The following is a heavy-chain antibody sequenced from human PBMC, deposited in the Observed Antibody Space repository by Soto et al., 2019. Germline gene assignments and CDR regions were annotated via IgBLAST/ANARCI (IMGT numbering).Heavy chain of an antibody. CDR3: ARDFRFGEYGGYDYRRSLRGYGMDV. Sequence: QVQLQESGPGLVKPSQTLSLTCTVSGGSISSGGYYWSWIRQHPGKGLEWIGYIYYSGSTYYNPSLKSRVTISVDTSKNQFSLKLSSVTAADTAVYYCARDFRFGEYGGYDYRRSLRGYGMDVWGQGTTVTVSS. D-gene: IGHD5-12*01. CDR2: IYYSGST. V-gene: IGHV4-31*03. J-gene: IGHJ6*02. CDR1: GGSISSGGYY.